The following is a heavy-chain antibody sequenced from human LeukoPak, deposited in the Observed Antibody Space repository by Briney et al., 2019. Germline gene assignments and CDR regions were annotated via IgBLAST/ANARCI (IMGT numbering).Heavy chain of an antibody. J-gene: IGHJ4*02. CDR1: GGAFSGYY. V-gene: IGHV4-34*01. CDR2: MNHSGST. D-gene: IGHD3-3*01. CDR3: ARGHSDFWSGHKYYFDY. Sequence: PSETLSLTCAVYGGAFSGYYWSWVRQPPGKGLEWIGEMNHSGSTSYNPSIKSRVTISVDTSKNQFSLKLTSVTAADTAVYYCARGHSDFWSGHKYYFDYWGQGTLVTVSS.